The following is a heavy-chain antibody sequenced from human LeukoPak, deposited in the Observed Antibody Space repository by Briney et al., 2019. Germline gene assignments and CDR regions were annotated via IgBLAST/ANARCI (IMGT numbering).Heavy chain of an antibody. V-gene: IGHV3-21*06. D-gene: IGHD1-26*01. CDR2: ISSTSRYI. Sequence: GGSLRLSCAASKFTFSSYNMNWVRQAPGKGLEWVSSISSTSRYIYYADSVKGRFTISRDNAKNSLSLQMNSLRAEDTAVYYCARSSGSYPPYFDYWGQGTLVTVSS. CDR3: ARSSGSYPPYFDY. J-gene: IGHJ4*02. CDR1: KFTFSSYN.